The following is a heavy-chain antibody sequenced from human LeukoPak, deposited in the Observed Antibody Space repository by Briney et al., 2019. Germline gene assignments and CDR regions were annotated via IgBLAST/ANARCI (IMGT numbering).Heavy chain of an antibody. D-gene: IGHD6-19*01. Sequence: GGSLRLPCAASGFTFIGSAMCWVRQAPGKGLEWVSGFGGDGKTYYAGSVNGRFTISRDDSNNMLYLQMNRLRDEDTALYYCAKDLWGWSAMDVWGQGTTVTVSS. CDR3: AKDLWGWSAMDV. CDR2: FGGDGKT. CDR1: GFTFIGSA. J-gene: IGHJ6*02. V-gene: IGHV3-23*01.